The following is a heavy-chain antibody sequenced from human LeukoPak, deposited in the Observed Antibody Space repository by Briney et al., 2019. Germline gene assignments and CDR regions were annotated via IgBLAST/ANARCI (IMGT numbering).Heavy chain of an antibody. V-gene: IGHV4-31*03. J-gene: IGHJ4*02. D-gene: IGHD6-13*01. CDR2: IYYSGST. CDR1: GGSISSGGYY. Sequence: SETLSLTCTVSGGSISSGGYYWRWIRQHPGKGLEWIGYIYYSGSTYYNPSLKSRVTISVDTSKNQFSLKLSSVTAADTAVYYCARGAGSSWYLDYWGQGTLVTVSS. CDR3: ARGAGSSWYLDY.